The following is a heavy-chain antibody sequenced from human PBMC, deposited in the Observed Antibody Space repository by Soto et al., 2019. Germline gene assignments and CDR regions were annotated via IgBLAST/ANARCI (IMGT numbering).Heavy chain of an antibody. J-gene: IGHJ4*02. D-gene: IGHD1-1*01. CDR2: IYPGDSDT. V-gene: IGHV5-51*01. CDR3: ARTNIRDATALAY. Sequence: GESLKISCKGSGYSFTSYWIGWVRQMPGKGLEWMGIIYPGDSDTRYSPSFQGQVTISADKSISTAYLQWSSLKASDTAMYYCARTNIRDATALAYWGQGTLVTVSP. CDR1: GYSFTSYW.